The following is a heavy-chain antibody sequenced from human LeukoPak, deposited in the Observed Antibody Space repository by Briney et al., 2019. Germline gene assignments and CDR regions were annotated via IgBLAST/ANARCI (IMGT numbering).Heavy chain of an antibody. CDR3: AKDFTIFGVKVYYFDY. J-gene: IGHJ4*02. D-gene: IGHD3-3*01. CDR2: IRYDGSNR. V-gene: IGHV3-30*02. CDR1: GFTFSSYA. Sequence: GGSLRLSCAASGFTFSSYAMSWVRQAPGKGLEWVAFIRYDGSNRYYADSVKGRFTISRDNSKNTLYLQMNSLRAEDTAVYYCAKDFTIFGVKVYYFDYWGQGTLVTVSS.